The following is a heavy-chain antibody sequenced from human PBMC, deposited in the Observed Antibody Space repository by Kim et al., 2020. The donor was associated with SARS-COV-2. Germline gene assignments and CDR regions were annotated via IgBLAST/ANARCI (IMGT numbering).Heavy chain of an antibody. CDR2: ISSSGSTI. J-gene: IGHJ6*02. V-gene: IGHV3-48*03. CDR1: GFTFSSYE. Sequence: GGSLRLSCAASGFTFSSYEMNWVRQAPGKGLEWVSYISSSGSTIYYADSVKGRFTISRDNAKNSLYLQMNSLRAEHTAVYYCARDAGLVAATAALYYYGMDVWGQGTTVTVSS. CDR3: ARDAGLVAATAALYYYGMDV. D-gene: IGHD2-15*01.